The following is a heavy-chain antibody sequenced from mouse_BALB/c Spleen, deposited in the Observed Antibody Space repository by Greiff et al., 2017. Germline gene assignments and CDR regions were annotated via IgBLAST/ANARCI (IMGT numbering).Heavy chain of an antibody. CDR3: AKEEGMITTTLYYYAMDY. J-gene: IGHJ4*01. Sequence: VMLVESGPGLVAPSQSLSITCTVSGFSLTSYGVSWVRQPPGKGLEWLGVIWGDGSTNYHSALISRLSISKDNSKSQVFLKLNSLQTDDTATYYCAKEEGMITTTLYYYAMDYWGQGTSVTVSS. D-gene: IGHD2-4*01. V-gene: IGHV2-3*01. CDR2: IWGDGST. CDR1: GFSLTSYG.